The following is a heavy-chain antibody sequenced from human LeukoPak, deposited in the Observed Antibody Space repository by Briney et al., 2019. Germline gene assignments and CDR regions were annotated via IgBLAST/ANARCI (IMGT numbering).Heavy chain of an antibody. D-gene: IGHD2-15*01. CDR3: ARVSSSYHHIEYFQH. J-gene: IGHJ1*01. CDR2: IYYSGST. CDR1: GGSLSSYY. Sequence: PSETLSLTCTVSGGSLSSYYWSWIRQPPGKGLEWIGYIYYSGSTNYNPSLKSRVTISVDTSKKQFSLKLSSVTAADTAVYYCARVSSSYHHIEYFQHWGQGTLVTVSS. V-gene: IGHV4-59*01.